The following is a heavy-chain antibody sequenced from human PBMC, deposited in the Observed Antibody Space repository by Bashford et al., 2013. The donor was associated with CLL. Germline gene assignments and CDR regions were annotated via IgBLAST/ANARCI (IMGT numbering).Heavy chain of an antibody. J-gene: IGHJ4*02. CDR2: ISAYKGNT. D-gene: IGHD3-3*01. Sequence: ASVKVSCKASGYTLINYGISWVRQAPGQGLEWMGWISAYKGNTTYAQRFQGRVRMTIDTSTSTAYMEVRSLRSDDTAVYYCARVGVRITIFEDVIIRDFDYWGQGTLVTVSS. CDR3: ARVGVRITIFEDVIIRDFDY. V-gene: IGHV1-18*01. CDR1: GYTLINYG.